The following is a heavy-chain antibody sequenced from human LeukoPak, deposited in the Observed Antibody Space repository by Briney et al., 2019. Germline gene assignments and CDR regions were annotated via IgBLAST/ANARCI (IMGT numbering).Heavy chain of an antibody. V-gene: IGHV3-7*01. CDR1: AFTFRNYW. CDR3: ARYPGGYCSGGSCYSGYYYYYMDV. CDR2: IKQDGSEK. J-gene: IGHJ6*03. Sequence: GGSLRLSCAASAFTFRNYWMSWVRQAPGKGLEWVANIKQDGSEKYYVDSVKGRFTISRDNAKNSLYLQMNSLRAEDTAVYYCARYPGGYCSGGSCYSGYYYYYMDVWGKGTTVTISS. D-gene: IGHD2-15*01.